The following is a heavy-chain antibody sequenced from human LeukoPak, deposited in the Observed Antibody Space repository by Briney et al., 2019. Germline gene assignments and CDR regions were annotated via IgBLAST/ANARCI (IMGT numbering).Heavy chain of an antibody. J-gene: IGHJ5*02. CDR1: GGSISSYY. D-gene: IGHD3-10*01. Sequence: PSETLSLTCTVSGGSISSYYWSWIRQPPGKGLEWIGYIYYSGSTNYKPSLKSRVTISVDTSKNQFSLKLSSVTAADTAVYYCAREVIGYYGSGRQNWFDPWGQGTLVTVSS. CDR3: AREVIGYYGSGRQNWFDP. V-gene: IGHV4-59*01. CDR2: IYYSGST.